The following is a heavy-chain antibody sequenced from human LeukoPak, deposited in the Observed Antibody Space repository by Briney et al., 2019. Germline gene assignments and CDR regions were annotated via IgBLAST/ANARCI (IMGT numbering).Heavy chain of an antibody. CDR3: AREEAVTTSWYYFDY. V-gene: IGHV3-53*01. D-gene: IGHD4-17*01. J-gene: IGHJ4*02. CDR1: GFTVSSNY. Sequence: GGSLRLSCAASGFTVSSNYMSWVRQAPGKGLEWVSVIYSGGSTYYADSVKGRFTISRDNSKNTLYLQMNSLRAEDTAVYYCAREEAVTTSWYYFDYWGQGTLVTVSS. CDR2: IYSGGST.